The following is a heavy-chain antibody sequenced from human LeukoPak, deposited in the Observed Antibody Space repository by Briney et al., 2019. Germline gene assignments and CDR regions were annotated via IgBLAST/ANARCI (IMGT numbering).Heavy chain of an antibody. V-gene: IGHV1-8*01. CDR1: GYTFTSYD. J-gene: IGHJ6*02. Sequence: ASVKVSCKASGYTFTSYDINWVRQATGQGLEWMGWMNPNSGNTGYAQKFQGRVTMTRNTSISTAYMELSSLRSEDTAVYYCARGGPTYYYYGMDVWGQGTTVTVSS. CDR2: MNPNSGNT. CDR3: ARGGPTYYYYGMDV.